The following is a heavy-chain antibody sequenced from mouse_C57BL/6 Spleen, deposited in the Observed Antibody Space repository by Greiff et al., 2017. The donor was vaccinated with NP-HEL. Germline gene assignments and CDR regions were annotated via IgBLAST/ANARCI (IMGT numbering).Heavy chain of an antibody. CDR1: GYTFTSYW. CDR3: ARDGSSPYWYFDV. CDR2: IYPGSGST. Sequence: VQLQQPGAELVKPGASVKMSCKASGYTFTSYWITWVKQRPGQGLEWIGDIYPGSGSTNYNEKFKSKATLTVDTSSSTAYMRLSSLTSEDSAVYYCARDGSSPYWYFDVWGTGTTVTVSS. J-gene: IGHJ1*03. D-gene: IGHD1-1*01. V-gene: IGHV1-55*01.